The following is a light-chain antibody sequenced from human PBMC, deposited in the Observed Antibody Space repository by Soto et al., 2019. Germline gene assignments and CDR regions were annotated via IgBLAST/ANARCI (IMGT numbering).Light chain of an antibody. J-gene: IGLJ2*01. CDR3: ASYTRTTTLV. CDR2: DVN. Sequence: QSVLTQPASVSGSPGQSITISCTGTISDIGGYNFISWYQHHPGKAPNLVIYDVNNRPSGISSRFSGSKSGNTASLTISGLQAEDEADYYCASYTRTTTLVFGGVTKLTVL. V-gene: IGLV2-14*01. CDR1: ISDIGGYNF.